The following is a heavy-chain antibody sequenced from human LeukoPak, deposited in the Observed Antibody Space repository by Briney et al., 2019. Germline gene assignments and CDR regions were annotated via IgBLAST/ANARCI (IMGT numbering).Heavy chain of an antibody. D-gene: IGHD6-19*01. CDR2: IFNSGST. Sequence: SETLSLTCTVSGGSISSSKYYWGWIRQPPGKGLEWIGTIFNSGSTHYNPSLKSRVTISVDTSKNQFSLKLSSVTAAGTAVYYCARSVAGTLNKYYYYYMDVWGKGTTVTISS. V-gene: IGHV4-39*01. CDR1: GGSISSSKYY. J-gene: IGHJ6*03. CDR3: ARSVAGTLNKYYYYYMDV.